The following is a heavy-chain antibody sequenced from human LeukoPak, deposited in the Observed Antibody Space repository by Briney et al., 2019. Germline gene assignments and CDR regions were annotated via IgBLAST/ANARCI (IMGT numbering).Heavy chain of an antibody. V-gene: IGHV4-39*01. Sequence: SETLSLTCTVSGGSIRSSHYYWRWIRQPPGKGLEWIGSIYDSGSTYYNPSLKSRVTISGNTYKNQFSLKVNSVTAADTAVYYCASHYGPWGQGTLVTVSS. J-gene: IGHJ5*02. D-gene: IGHD3-10*01. CDR2: IYDSGST. CDR1: GGSIRSSHYY. CDR3: ASHYGP.